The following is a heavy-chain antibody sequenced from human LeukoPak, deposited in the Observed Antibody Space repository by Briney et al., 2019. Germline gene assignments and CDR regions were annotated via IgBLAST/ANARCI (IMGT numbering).Heavy chain of an antibody. V-gene: IGHV3-48*04. J-gene: IGHJ5*02. CDR1: GFTFSSYS. Sequence: GGSLRLSCAASGFTFSSYSMNWVRQAPGKGLEWVSYISGGGSTIYYAASVKGRFTISRDNAKNSLYLQMNSLRAEDTAVYYCAGMWVTWFDPWGQGTLVTVSS. D-gene: IGHD1-26*01. CDR3: AGMWVTWFDP. CDR2: ISGGGSTI.